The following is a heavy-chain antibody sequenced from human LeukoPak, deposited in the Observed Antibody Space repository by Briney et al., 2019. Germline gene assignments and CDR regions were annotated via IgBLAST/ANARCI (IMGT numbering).Heavy chain of an antibody. V-gene: IGHV1-18*04. CDR2: ISPYSGNT. J-gene: IGHJ4*02. Sequence: ASVKVSCKASGYTFTGYYMHWVRQAPGQGPELMGWISPYSGNTDYAQRLQGRVILTTDTSTTTAFMELRSLRSDDTAVYYCARTSGVSVVGSPYYFDYWGQGTLVTVSS. CDR1: GYTFTGYY. D-gene: IGHD2-2*01. CDR3: ARTSGVSVVGSPYYFDY.